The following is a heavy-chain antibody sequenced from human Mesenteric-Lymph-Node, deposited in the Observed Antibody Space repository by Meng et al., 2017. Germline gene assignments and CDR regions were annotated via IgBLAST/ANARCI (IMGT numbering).Heavy chain of an antibody. V-gene: IGHV3-33*01. CDR3: ARDRVATVGEYYYYGMDV. CDR2: IWYDGSNK. J-gene: IGHJ6*02. CDR1: GFTFSSYG. Sequence: GESLKISCAASGFTFSSYGMHWVRQAPGKGLEWVAVIWYDGSNKYYADSVKGRFTISRDNSKNTLYLQMNSLRAEDTAVYYCARDRVATVGEYYYYGMDVWGQGTTVTVSS. D-gene: IGHD5-12*01.